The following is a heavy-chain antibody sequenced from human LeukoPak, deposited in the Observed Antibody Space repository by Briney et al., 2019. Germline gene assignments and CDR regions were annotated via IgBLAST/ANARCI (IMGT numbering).Heavy chain of an antibody. CDR3: ARDYGDYQFDY. Sequence: KPSETLSLTCTVSGGSISSSSYYWGWIRQPPGKGLEWIGNIYYSGNTYYNPSLKSRVTISADTSKNHFSLNLKSVTAADTAVYYCARDYGDYQFDYWGQGILVTVSS. V-gene: IGHV4-39*02. CDR2: IYYSGNT. J-gene: IGHJ4*02. CDR1: GGSISSSSYY. D-gene: IGHD4-17*01.